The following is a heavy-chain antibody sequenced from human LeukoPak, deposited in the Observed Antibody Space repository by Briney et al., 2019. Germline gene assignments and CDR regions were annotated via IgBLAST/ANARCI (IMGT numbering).Heavy chain of an antibody. CDR3: ARQKRGETYYFDY. D-gene: IGHD1-1*01. J-gene: IGHJ4*02. CDR1: GFTFSSYS. CDR2: INQDGSEK. Sequence: PGGSLRLSCAASGFTFSSYSMNWVRQAPGQGLEWVANINQDGSEKYYLDSAKGRFTISRDNAKNSLYLQMNSLRAEDTAVYYCARQKRGETYYFDYWGQGTLVTVSS. V-gene: IGHV3-7*01.